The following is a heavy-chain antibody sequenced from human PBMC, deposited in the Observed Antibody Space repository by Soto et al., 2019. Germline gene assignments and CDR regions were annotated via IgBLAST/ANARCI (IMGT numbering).Heavy chain of an antibody. V-gene: IGHV1-18*04. J-gene: IGHJ5*02. D-gene: IGHD2-15*01. CDR1: GYTFTSYG. CDR3: ARDFISMAAAGYHWFGP. CDR2: ISGYNGTT. Sequence: VQLVQSGAEVKKPGASVKVSCKASGYTFTSYGVTWVRQAPGKGLEWLGWISGYNGTTNYAQNLLGRVTMTTDTSTSTDYMELSTWRSDDTAVYYCARDFISMAAAGYHWFGPWGQGTLVTVSS.